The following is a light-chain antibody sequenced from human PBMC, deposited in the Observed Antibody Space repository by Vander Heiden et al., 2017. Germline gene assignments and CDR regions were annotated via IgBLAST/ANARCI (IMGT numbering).Light chain of an antibody. J-gene: IGKJ2*01. Sequence: DIVMTPSPDSLAVSLGERATIHCKSSQSVFYSSNNKNYLAWYQQKPGQPPKLLIYWASTRESGVPDRFSGSGSGTDFTLTISSLQAEDVAVYYCQQYYSIPYTFGQGTKLEIK. CDR2: WAS. V-gene: IGKV4-1*01. CDR3: QQYYSIPYT. CDR1: QSVFYSSNNKNY.